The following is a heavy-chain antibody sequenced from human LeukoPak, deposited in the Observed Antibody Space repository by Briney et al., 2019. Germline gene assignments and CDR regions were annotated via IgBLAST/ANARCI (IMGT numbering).Heavy chain of an antibody. CDR2: IYHSGST. Sequence: SETLSLTCTVSGGSISSGGYYWSWIRQPPGKGLEWIGYIYHSGSTYYNPSLKSRVTISVDRSKNQFSLKLSSVTAADTAVYYCARGRLRYCSSTSCPANAFDIWGQGTMVTVSS. D-gene: IGHD2-2*01. V-gene: IGHV4-30-2*01. J-gene: IGHJ3*02. CDR3: ARGRLRYCSSTSCPANAFDI. CDR1: GGSISSGGYY.